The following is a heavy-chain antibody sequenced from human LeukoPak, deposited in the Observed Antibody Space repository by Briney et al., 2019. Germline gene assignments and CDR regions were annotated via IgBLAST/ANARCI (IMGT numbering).Heavy chain of an antibody. D-gene: IGHD4-23*01. V-gene: IGHV4-31*03. CDR2: IYYSGST. Sequence: SETLSLTCTVSGGSISGGGYYWSWIRQHPGKGLEWIGYIYYSGSTYYNPSLKSRVTISVDTSKNQFSLKLSSVTAADTAVYYCARDLHYGGNSHFDYWGQGTLVTVSS. CDR3: ARDLHYGGNSHFDY. J-gene: IGHJ4*02. CDR1: GGSISGGGYY.